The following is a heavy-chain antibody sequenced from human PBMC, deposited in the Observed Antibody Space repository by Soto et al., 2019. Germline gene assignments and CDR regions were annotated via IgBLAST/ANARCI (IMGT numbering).Heavy chain of an antibody. CDR3: GKGHRCGWYENYFDY. CDR2: ISYDGSNK. J-gene: IGHJ4*02. D-gene: IGHD6-19*01. Sequence: QVQLVESGGGVVQPGRSLRLSCAASGFTFSSYGMHWVRQAPGKGLEWVAVISYDGSNKYYADSVKGRFPISRDNYKNTLYLQMNSLRAEDTAVYYCGKGHRCGWYENYFDYWGQGTLVTVSS. V-gene: IGHV3-30*18. CDR1: GFTFSSYG.